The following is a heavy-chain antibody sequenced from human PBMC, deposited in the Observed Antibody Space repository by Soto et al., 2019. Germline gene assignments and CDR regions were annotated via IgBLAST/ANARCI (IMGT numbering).Heavy chain of an antibody. CDR2: IYYSGST. Sequence: PSETLSLTCTVSGGSISSYYWIWIRQPPGEGLEWIGYIYYSGSTNYNPSLKSRVTISVDTSKNQFSLKLSSVTAADTAVYYCARYTYYDFWSGYNYYYYGMDVWGQGTTVTVSS. CDR3: ARYTYYDFWSGYNYYYYGMDV. J-gene: IGHJ6*02. V-gene: IGHV4-59*01. D-gene: IGHD3-3*01. CDR1: GGSISSYY.